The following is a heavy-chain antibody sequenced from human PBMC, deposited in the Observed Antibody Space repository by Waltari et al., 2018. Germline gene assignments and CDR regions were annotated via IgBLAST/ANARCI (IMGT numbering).Heavy chain of an antibody. CDR1: GYTLPSYA. CDR2: INAGNGNT. Sequence: QVQLVQSGAEVKKPGASVKVSCKASGYTLPSYAMHWVRQATGQRLEWRGWINAGNGNTKKSQKFQGRVTSTRDTAASTAYMERSSLRSEDTAVYYCARDTCTYNGFDPWGQGTLVTVSS. CDR3: ARDTCTYNGFDP. J-gene: IGHJ5*02. V-gene: IGHV1-3*01. D-gene: IGHD2-8*01.